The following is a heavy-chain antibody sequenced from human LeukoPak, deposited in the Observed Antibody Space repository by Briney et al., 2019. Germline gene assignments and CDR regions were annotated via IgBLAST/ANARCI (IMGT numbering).Heavy chain of an antibody. D-gene: IGHD1-26*01. V-gene: IGHV1-2*02. CDR3: ARGRGGATTGLDH. J-gene: IGHJ4*02. CDR2: INSNSGAR. CDR1: VYTFNVYY. Sequence: GASVTVSCKASVYTFNVYYMHWVRQAPGQGLESMGWINSNSGARNYAQKFQGRVTMSRDTSINTAYMELSRLTSDDTAVYYCARGRGGATTGLDHWGQGALVTVSS.